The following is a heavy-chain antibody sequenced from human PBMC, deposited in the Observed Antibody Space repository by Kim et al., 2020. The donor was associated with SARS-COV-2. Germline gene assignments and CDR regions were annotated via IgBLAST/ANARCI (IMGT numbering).Heavy chain of an antibody. J-gene: IGHJ4*02. CDR1: GGTFSSYA. CDR2: IIPILGIA. V-gene: IGHV1-69*04. CDR3: ARLPESGYYYFDY. Sequence: SVKVSCKASGGTFSSYAISWVRQAPGQGLEWMGRIIPILGIANYAQKFQGRVTITADKSTSTAYMELSSLRSEDTAVYYCARLPESGYYYFDYWGQGTL. D-gene: IGHD3-22*01.